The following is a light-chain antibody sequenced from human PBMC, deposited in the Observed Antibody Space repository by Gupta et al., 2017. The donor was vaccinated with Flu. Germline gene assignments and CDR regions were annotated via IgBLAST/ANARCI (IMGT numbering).Light chain of an antibody. J-gene: IGLJ1*01. CDR1: SSDVGGYNY. Sequence: QSALTQPASVSGSPGQSITISCTGTSSDVGGYNYVSWYRQHPAKAPKLIIYEVSNRPSGVSNRFSGSKSGNTAALTISGLQAEDEAEYYCSSYTGSSTRYVFGTGTKVTVL. CDR2: EVS. V-gene: IGLV2-14*01. CDR3: SSYTGSSTRYV.